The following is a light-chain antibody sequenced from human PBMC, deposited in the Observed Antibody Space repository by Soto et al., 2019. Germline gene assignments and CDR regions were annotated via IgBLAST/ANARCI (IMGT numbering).Light chain of an antibody. Sequence: DIQMTQSPSSLSASVGDRVTITCRASQGVNKYVAWFQQKPGRAPKSRIYATNRLQSGAPSHFGASGSGTEFIFTISSLQPEDFATYYCQQYDTFPRTFGQGTKVEI. CDR1: QGVNKY. J-gene: IGKJ1*01. CDR3: QQYDTFPRT. CDR2: ATN. V-gene: IGKV1-16*02.